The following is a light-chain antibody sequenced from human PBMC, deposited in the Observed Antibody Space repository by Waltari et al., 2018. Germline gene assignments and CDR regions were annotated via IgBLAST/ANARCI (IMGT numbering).Light chain of an antibody. V-gene: IGKV3-20*01. J-gene: IGKJ1*01. CDR3: QQYGSSPWT. CDR1: QSVSSSY. Sequence: EIVLTQSPGTLSFSPGESATLSCRASQSVSSSYLAWYQQKPGQAPRLLIYGASSRATGIPDRFSGSGSGTDFTLTISRLEPEDFAVYYCQQYGSSPWTFGQGTKVEIK. CDR2: GAS.